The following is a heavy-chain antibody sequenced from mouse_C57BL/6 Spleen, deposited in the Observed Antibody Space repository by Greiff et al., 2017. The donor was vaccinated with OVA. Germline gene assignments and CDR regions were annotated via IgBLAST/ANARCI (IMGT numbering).Heavy chain of an antibody. J-gene: IGHJ3*01. D-gene: IGHD1-1*01. CDR3: ARDYYGSSQAWFAY. CDR1: GFNIKNTY. V-gene: IGHV14-3*01. CDR2: IDPANGNN. Sequence: VQLKQSVAELVRPGASVKLSCTASGFNIKNTYMNWVKQRPEQGLEWIGRIDPANGNNKYAPKFQGKATITADTSSNTSYLQLSSKTSEDTAIYYCARDYYGSSQAWFAYWGQGTLVTVSA.